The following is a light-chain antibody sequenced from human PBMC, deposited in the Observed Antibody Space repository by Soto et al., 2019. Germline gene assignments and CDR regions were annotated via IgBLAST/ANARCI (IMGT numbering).Light chain of an antibody. CDR3: CSSASSSTLL. J-gene: IGLJ2*01. CDR2: EGS. V-gene: IGLV2-23*01. CDR1: SSDVGSYNF. Sequence: QSALTQPASVSGSPGQSISISCTGTSSDVGSYNFVSWYQQHPGKAPKLMIFEGSKRPSGVSNRFSGSKSGNTASLTISGLQAEDEADYYCCSSASSSTLLFDGGTKVTVL.